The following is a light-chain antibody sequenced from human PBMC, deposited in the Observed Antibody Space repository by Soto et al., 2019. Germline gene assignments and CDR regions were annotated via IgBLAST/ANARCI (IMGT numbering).Light chain of an antibody. CDR3: QQYCNSPIT. Sequence: EIVLTQAPGTLSLSPGERATLSCRASQSVSSSYLAWYQQKPCQAPRLLISGASSRATGIPDRFSGSGSGTDFTLTISRLEPEDFAIYYWQQYCNSPITFGQGTRLEIK. CDR2: GAS. J-gene: IGKJ5*01. V-gene: IGKV3-20*01. CDR1: QSVSSSY.